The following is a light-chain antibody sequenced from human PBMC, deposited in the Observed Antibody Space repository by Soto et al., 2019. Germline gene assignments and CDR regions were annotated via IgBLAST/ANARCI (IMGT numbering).Light chain of an antibody. CDR3: CSYASSNVFV. V-gene: IGLV2-23*02. Sequence: QSVLTQPASVSGSPGQSITISCTGSNSYIWNYNIVSWYQQHPDKSPQLIIYEVTKRPSVVSNRFSGSKSGNTASLTISVLQDEDEGDYQCCSYASSNVFVFGTRPEITV. CDR1: NSYIWNYNI. J-gene: IGLJ1*01. CDR2: EVT.